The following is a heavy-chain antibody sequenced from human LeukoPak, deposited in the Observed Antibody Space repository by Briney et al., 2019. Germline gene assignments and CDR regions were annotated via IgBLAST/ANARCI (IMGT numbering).Heavy chain of an antibody. J-gene: IGHJ5*02. CDR3: ARDGDSKPDYGGNYWFDP. CDR1: GGSISSGSYY. Sequence: SQTLSLTCTVSGGSISSGSYYWSWIRQPAGKGLEWIGRIYTSGSTNYNPSLKSRVTISVDTSKNQFSLKLSSVTAADTAVYYCARDGDSKPDYGGNYWFDPWGQGTLVTVSS. D-gene: IGHD4-23*01. CDR2: IYTSGST. V-gene: IGHV4-61*02.